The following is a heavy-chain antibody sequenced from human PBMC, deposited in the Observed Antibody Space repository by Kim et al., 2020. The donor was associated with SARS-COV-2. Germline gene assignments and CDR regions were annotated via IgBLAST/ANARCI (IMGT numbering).Heavy chain of an antibody. V-gene: IGHV1-3*01. J-gene: IGHJ4*02. Sequence: ASVKVSCKASGNSFSDSAIHWVRQAPGQRLEWMGWINAGHGNTKYSEKFEDRVTITRDTSATTVFMELTSLKSGDTALYYCVSVYYYSPRTPPSWGQGTLVTVSS. CDR3: VSVYYYSPRTPPS. CDR2: INAGHGNT. CDR1: GNSFSDSA. D-gene: IGHD3-16*01.